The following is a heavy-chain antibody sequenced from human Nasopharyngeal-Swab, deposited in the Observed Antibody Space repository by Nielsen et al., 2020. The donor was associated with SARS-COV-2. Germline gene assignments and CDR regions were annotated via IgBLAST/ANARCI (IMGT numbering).Heavy chain of an antibody. CDR3: ARVRGGVPAEMNYGMDV. V-gene: IGHV3-74*01. D-gene: IGHD2-2*01. CDR2: INSDGSST. Sequence: GGSLRLSCAASGFTFSSYWMHWVRQAPGKGLVWVSRINSDGSSTSYADSVKGRFTISRDNATNTLYLQMNSLRAEDTAVYYCARVRGGVPAEMNYGMDVWGQGTTVTVSS. J-gene: IGHJ6*02. CDR1: GFTFSSYW.